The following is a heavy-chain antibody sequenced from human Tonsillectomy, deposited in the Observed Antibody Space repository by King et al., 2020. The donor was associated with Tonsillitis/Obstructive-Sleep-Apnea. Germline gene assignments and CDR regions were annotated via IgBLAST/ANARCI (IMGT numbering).Heavy chain of an antibody. J-gene: IGHJ5*02. CDR1: GGSISSYY. Sequence: QLQESGPGLVKPSETLSLTCTVSGGSISSYYWSWIRQPPGKGLEWIGYIHYSGSTNYNPSLKSRLTISVDTSKNLFSLNLSSVTAADTAVYYCASTIAVAGHKGLWWFDPWGQGTLVTVSS. V-gene: IGHV4-59*01. CDR3: ASTIAVAGHKGLWWFDP. CDR2: IHYSGST. D-gene: IGHD6-19*01.